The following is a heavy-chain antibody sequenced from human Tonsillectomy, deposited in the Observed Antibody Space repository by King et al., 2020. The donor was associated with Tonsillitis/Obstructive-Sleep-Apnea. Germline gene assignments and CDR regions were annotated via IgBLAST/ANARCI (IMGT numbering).Heavy chain of an antibody. J-gene: IGHJ4*02. CDR1: GFTFSTNA. V-gene: IGHV3-23*04. Sequence: VQLVESGGGWVQPGGSLRLSCAASGFTFSTNAMSWVRQAPGKGLEWVSAINGGGTVTLYTDSVKGRFIISRDNPKNTLFLQMNSLSAEDTAVYYCAECSQNSGCVRGNFDFWGQGTLVTVSS. CDR3: AECSQNSGCVRGNFDF. CDR2: INGGGTVT. D-gene: IGHD6-19*01.